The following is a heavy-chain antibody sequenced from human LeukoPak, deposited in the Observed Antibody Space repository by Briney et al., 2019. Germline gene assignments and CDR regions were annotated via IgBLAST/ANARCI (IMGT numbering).Heavy chain of an antibody. CDR1: GGSFSGYY. CDR2: INHSGST. Sequence: SETLSLTCAVYGGSFSGYYWSWIRQPPGKGLEWIGEINHSGSTYYNPSLKSRVTISVDTSKNQFSLKLSSVTAADTAVYYCAREWGRYCSSTSCINWFDPWGQGTLVTVSS. J-gene: IGHJ5*02. CDR3: AREWGRYCSSTSCINWFDP. V-gene: IGHV4-34*01. D-gene: IGHD2-2*01.